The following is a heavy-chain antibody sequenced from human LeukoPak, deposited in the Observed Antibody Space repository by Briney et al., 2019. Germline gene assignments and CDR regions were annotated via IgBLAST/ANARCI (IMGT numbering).Heavy chain of an antibody. CDR3: ARMWGCSGWSDY. D-gene: IGHD6-19*01. CDR1: GFTFSSYW. CDR2: INGDGNNI. J-gene: IGHJ4*02. V-gene: IGHV3-74*01. Sequence: GGSLRLSCAASGFTFSSYWMHWVRQAPGQGLVWISRINGDGNNINYADSVKGRFTISRDNAKNMLYLQMNSLRAEDTAVYYCARMWGCSGWSDYWGQGALVTVSS.